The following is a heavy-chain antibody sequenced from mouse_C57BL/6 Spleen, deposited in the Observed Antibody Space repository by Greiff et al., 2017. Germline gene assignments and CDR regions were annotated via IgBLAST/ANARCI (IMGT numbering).Heavy chain of an antibody. CDR3: ARSLRSTWYFDG. J-gene: IGHJ1*03. Sequence: VQLQQSGPELVKPGASVKISCKASGYSFTGYYMNWVKQSPEKSLEWIGEINPSTGGTTYNQKFKAKATLTVDKSSSTAYMQLKSLTSEDSAVYYCARSLRSTWYFDGWGTGTTVTVAS. D-gene: IGHD1-1*01. CDR2: INPSTGGT. CDR1: GYSFTGYY. V-gene: IGHV1-42*01.